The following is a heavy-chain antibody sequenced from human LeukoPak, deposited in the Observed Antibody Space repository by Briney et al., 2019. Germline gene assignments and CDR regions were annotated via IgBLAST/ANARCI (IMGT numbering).Heavy chain of an antibody. V-gene: IGHV3-7*01. J-gene: IGHJ4*02. D-gene: IGHD4-23*01. CDR1: GFTFSYHW. Sequence: AGGSLTLSCAASGFTFSYHWMTWVRQAPGKGLEWVANIKNDGAVKNYVDSVKGRFTISRDNAKNSLYLQMNSLRAEDTAVYYCAKKPTVVSPFDYWGQGTLVTVSS. CDR3: AKKPTVVSPFDY. CDR2: IKNDGAVK.